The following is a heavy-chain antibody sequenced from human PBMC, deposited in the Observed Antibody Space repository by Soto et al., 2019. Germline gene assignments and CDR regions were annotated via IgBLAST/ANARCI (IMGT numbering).Heavy chain of an antibody. CDR2: IWYDGSNK. D-gene: IGHD6-19*01. V-gene: IGHV3-33*01. Sequence: QVQLVESGGGVVQPGRSLRLSCSASGFTFSSDVMHWVRQAPGTGLEWVAVIWYDGSNKYYADSVKGRFTISRDNSKNTVHLQMNSLRAEDTAVYYCARVPGYSSGWYWYFDLWGRGTLVTVSS. CDR3: ARVPGYSSGWYWYFDL. CDR1: GFTFSSDV. J-gene: IGHJ2*01.